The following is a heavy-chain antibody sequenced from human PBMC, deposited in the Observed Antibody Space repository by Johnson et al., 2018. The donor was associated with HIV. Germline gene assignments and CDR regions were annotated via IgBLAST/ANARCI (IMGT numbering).Heavy chain of an antibody. D-gene: IGHD3-22*01. CDR3: AKVSGYYDSLSAGWAFDI. V-gene: IGHV3-30*02. J-gene: IGHJ3*02. CDR1: GFTFSNYG. Sequence: QVQLVESGGGVVQPGRSLRLSCAASGFTFSNYGIHWVRQAPGKGLAWVASTWFDGSKKYYADSVRGRFTISRDNSKNTLYLQMNSLRSEDTAVYYCAKVSGYYDSLSAGWAFDIWGQGTMVTVSS. CDR2: TWFDGSKK.